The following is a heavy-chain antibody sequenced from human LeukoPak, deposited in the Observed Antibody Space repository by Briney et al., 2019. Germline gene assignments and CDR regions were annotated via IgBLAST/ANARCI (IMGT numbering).Heavy chain of an antibody. CDR3: ATDQGGLRY. CDR1: GFTFSSYW. D-gene: IGHD3-3*01. J-gene: IGHJ4*02. CDR2: INSAGSIT. Sequence: PGGSLRLSCAASGFTFSSYWMDWVRQAPGKGLVWVSRINSAGSITGYADSVKGRFTISRDNAKNTLYLEMSSLRDDDTAVYFRATDQGGLRYWGQGTLVTVSS. V-gene: IGHV3-74*01.